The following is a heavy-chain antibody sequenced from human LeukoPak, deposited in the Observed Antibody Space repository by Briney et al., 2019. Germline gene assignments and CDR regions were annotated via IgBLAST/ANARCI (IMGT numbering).Heavy chain of an antibody. CDR3: AKDEYSPGDYYYYMDV. Sequence: HPGGSLRLSCAASGFTFSSYAMSWVRQAPGKGLEWVSAISGSGGSTYYADSVKGRFTISRDNSKNTLYLQMNSLRAEDTAVYYCAKDEYSPGDYYYYMDVWGKGTTVTISS. D-gene: IGHD5-18*01. CDR1: GFTFSSYA. J-gene: IGHJ6*03. CDR2: ISGSGGST. V-gene: IGHV3-23*01.